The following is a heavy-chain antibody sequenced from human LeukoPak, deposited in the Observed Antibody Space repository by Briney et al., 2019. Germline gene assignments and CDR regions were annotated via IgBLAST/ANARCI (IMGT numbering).Heavy chain of an antibody. V-gene: IGHV1-46*01. D-gene: IGHD1-26*01. CDR2: INPNAGDT. CDR3: ARGEGYRVGAWWYFDY. CDR1: GYTFTTYY. Sequence: ASVKVSCKASGYTFTTYYLRWVRQAPGQGLEWMGIINPNAGDTGYARKFLGRVTMTRDTSTSTVYMELSSLRSEDTAVYYCARGEGYRVGAWWYFDYWGQGTLVTVSS. J-gene: IGHJ4*02.